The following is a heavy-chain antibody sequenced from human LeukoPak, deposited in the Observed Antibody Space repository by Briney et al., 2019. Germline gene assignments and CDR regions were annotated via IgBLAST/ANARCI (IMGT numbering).Heavy chain of an antibody. CDR2: IYIGGDT. Sequence: GGSLRLSCAASGFSVRSKYMSWVRQAPGKGLEWVSVIYIGGDTYYADSVKGRFTISRDNSKSTLYLQMNSLRAEDTAVYYCAKDSGDYSWGSLDYWGQETLVTVSS. D-gene: IGHD3-16*01. CDR1: GFSVRSKY. CDR3: AKDSGDYSWGSLDY. V-gene: IGHV3-53*01. J-gene: IGHJ4*02.